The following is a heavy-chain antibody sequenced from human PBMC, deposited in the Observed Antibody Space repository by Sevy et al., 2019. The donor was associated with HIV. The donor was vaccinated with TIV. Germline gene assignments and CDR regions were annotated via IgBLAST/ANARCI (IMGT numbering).Heavy chain of an antibody. CDR2: IIPMFGTT. Sequence: ASVKVSCKASGVTFNSYAFHWVRQAPGQGLEWMGGIIPMFGTTDYAQKFQGRVTISADESTSTVYMEQSSLRSEDMAVYYCTRGVTKIIGGGYYFDYWDQGTLVTVSS. J-gene: IGHJ4*02. CDR3: TRGVTKIIGGGYYFDY. CDR1: GVTFNSYA. V-gene: IGHV1-69*13. D-gene: IGHD3-22*01.